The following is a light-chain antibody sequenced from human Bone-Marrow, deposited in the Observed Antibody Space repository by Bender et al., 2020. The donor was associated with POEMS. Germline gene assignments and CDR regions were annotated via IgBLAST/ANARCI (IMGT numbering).Light chain of an antibody. V-gene: IGLV2-14*02. CDR3: SSYSTRGTPI. J-gene: IGLJ2*01. CDR2: EDG. Sequence: QSALTQPASVSGSPGQSITISCTGTSGDLGGSHLVSWYQQHPGKAPKLMIYEDGTRPAGVSNRFSGSKPANTASLTISGLQAEDQADYYCSSYSTRGTPIFGGGTNVTVL. CDR1: SGDLGGSHL.